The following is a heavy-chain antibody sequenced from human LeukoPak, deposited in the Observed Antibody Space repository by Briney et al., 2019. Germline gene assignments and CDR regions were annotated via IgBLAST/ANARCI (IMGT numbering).Heavy chain of an antibody. V-gene: IGHV3-74*01. CDR2: ISADGSDT. D-gene: IGHD6-19*01. Sequence: GGSLRLSCAASGFTFRNSWMHWLRRAPGKGLVWVSRISADGSDTIYADSVQGRFTISRDNAKNTLSLQMNSLRAEDTAVYYCARDRGGSGPTTTDYWGQGTLVTVSS. J-gene: IGHJ4*02. CDR1: GFTFRNSW. CDR3: ARDRGGSGPTTTDY.